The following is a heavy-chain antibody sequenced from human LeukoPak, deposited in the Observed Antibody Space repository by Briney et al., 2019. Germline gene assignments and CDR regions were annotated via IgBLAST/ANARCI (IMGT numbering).Heavy chain of an antibody. J-gene: IGHJ4*02. CDR1: GFTFSSHW. CDR2: INGAGSST. D-gene: IGHD6-19*01. Sequence: GGSLRLSCAASGFTFSSHWMHWVRQAPGKGLVWVSRINGAGSSTSYADSVKGRFTVSRDNAKNALNLQMNSLRAEDTAVYYCARDAGFSSGWYPPLDYWGQGTLVTVSS. CDR3: ARDAGFSSGWYPPLDY. V-gene: IGHV3-74*01.